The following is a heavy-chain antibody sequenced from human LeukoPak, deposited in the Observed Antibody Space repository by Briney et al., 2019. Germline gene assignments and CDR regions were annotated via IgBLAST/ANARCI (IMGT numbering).Heavy chain of an antibody. CDR2: INHSGST. V-gene: IGHV4-34*01. CDR1: GGSFSGYY. J-gene: IGHJ4*02. D-gene: IGHD3-22*01. Sequence: KPSETLSLTCAVYGGSFSGYYWSWIRQPPGKGLEWIGEINHSGSTNHNPSLKSRVTISVDTSKNQFSLKLSSVTAADTAVYYCARANYYDSSGYSYWGQGTLVTVSS. CDR3: ARANYYDSSGYSY.